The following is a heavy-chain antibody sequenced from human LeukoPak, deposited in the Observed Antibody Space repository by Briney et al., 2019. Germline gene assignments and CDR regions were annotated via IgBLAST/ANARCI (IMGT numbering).Heavy chain of an antibody. CDR1: GFTFSSYA. CDR2: ISYDGSNK. Sequence: GRSLRLSCAASGFTFSSYAMHWVRQAPGKGLEWVAVISYDGSNKYYADSVKGRFTISRDNSKNTLYLQMNSLRAEDTAVYYCARDSGPSYSYNYYYYGMDVWGQGTTVTVSS. D-gene: IGHD5-18*01. J-gene: IGHJ6*02. V-gene: IGHV3-30*04. CDR3: ARDSGPSYSYNYYYYGMDV.